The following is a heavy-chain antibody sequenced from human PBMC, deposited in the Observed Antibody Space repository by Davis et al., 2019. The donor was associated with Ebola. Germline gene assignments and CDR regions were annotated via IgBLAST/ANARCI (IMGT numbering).Heavy chain of an antibody. J-gene: IGHJ6*02. CDR1: GGTFSSYT. Sequence: AASVKDSCKASGGTFSSYTISWVRQAPGQGLEWMGRIIPILGIANYAQKFQGRVTITADKSTSTAYMELSSLRSEDTAVYYCARDRAGGSYYYYYGMDVWGQGTTVTVSS. CDR2: IIPILGIA. CDR3: ARDRAGGSYYYYYGMDV. V-gene: IGHV1-69*04. D-gene: IGHD3-10*01.